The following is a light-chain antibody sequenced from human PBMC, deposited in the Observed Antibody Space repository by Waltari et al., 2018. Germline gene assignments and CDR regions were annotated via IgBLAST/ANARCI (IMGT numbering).Light chain of an antibody. V-gene: IGLV2-8*01. CDR3: SSYGGGDDYV. CDR2: EVN. J-gene: IGLJ1*01. CDR1: TRDFGGTNN. Sequence: HSALTQPPSASGSPGQSVTSSCTGTTRDFGGTNNVFWYQQHPGKVPKLILYEVNKRPSGVPDRFSGSKSDKTAFLTVSGLQAEDEADYYCSSYGGGDDYVFGAGTKVTVL.